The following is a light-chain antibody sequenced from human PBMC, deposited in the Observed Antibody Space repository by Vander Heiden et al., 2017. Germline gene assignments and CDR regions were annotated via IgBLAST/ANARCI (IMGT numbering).Light chain of an antibody. J-gene: IGKJ2*01. CDR2: DTS. CDR1: EDITIY. V-gene: IGKV1-33*01. Sequence: DIQLTPSPSSLSASVGDRVTITCQASEDITIYLNWYQQKPGKAPQLLIYDTSNLETGVSSRFSGSGSGTYFTFTISSLQPEDIATYYCHQYDNLPYTFGQGTNLEIK. CDR3: HQYDNLPYT.